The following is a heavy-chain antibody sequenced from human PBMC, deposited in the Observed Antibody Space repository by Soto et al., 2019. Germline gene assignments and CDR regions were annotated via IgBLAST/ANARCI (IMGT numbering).Heavy chain of an antibody. V-gene: IGHV4-34*01. J-gene: IGHJ4*02. CDR3: ARALKVSGSSQIRTAS. CDR2: ISQSGNT. D-gene: IGHD6-6*01. Sequence: PSETLSLTCSIYGESFSGYYWSWIRQPPGKGLEWIGEISQSGNTNYSPSLKSRVSISIDTSKKQFSLNLASVSAADTAVYYCARALKVSGSSQIRTASWGQETLVTVPS. CDR1: GESFSGYY.